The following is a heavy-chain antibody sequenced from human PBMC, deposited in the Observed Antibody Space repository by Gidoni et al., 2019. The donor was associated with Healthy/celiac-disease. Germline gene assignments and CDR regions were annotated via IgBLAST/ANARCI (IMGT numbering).Heavy chain of an antibody. J-gene: IGHJ4*02. CDR3: ARGLAYSSSY. Sequence: TCAVYGGSFSGYYWSWIRQPPGKGLEWIGEINHSGSTNYNPSLKSRVTISVDTSKNQFSLKLSSVTAADTAVYYCARGLAYSSSYWGQGTLVTVSS. CDR2: INHSGST. D-gene: IGHD6-6*01. V-gene: IGHV4-34*01. CDR1: GGSFSGYY.